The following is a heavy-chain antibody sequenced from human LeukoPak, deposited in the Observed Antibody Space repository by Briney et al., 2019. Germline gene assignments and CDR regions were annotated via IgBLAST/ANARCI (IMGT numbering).Heavy chain of an antibody. CDR1: GYTFSDYT. J-gene: IGHJ4*02. CDR2: INPSSNAA. Sequence: ASVKVSCKTSGYTFSDYTIHWVRQAPRQGLEWMGWINPSSNAANYAQRFEGRVSLTRDTSISTADMVLTSLTSDDTGVYYCARSRELLDFDTWGQGTLVSVSS. CDR3: ARSRELLDFDT. V-gene: IGHV1-2*02. D-gene: IGHD3-10*01.